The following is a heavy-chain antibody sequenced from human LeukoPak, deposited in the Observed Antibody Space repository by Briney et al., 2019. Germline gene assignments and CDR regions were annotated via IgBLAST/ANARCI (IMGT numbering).Heavy chain of an antibody. Sequence: GGSLRLSCAASGFTFSSYAMSWVRQAPGKGLEWVSVIYSGGSTYYADSVKGRFTISRDNSKNTLYLQMNSLRAEDTAVYYCARGRSSWNDGSFDYWGQGTLVTVSS. CDR1: GFTFSSYA. V-gene: IGHV3-53*01. J-gene: IGHJ4*02. CDR2: IYSGGST. CDR3: ARGRSSWNDGSFDY. D-gene: IGHD1-1*01.